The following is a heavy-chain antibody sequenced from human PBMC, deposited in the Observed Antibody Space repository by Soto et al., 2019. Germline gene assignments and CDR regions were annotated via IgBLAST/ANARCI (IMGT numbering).Heavy chain of an antibody. CDR1: GGSISSGGYS. CDR3: ARALRFLEWSPMNAFDI. Sequence: PLSLTCAVSGGSISSGGYSWSWIRQPPGKGLEWIGYIYHSGSTYYNPSLKSRVTISVDRSKNQFSLKLSSVTAADTAVYYCARALRFLEWSPMNAFDIWGQGTMVTVSS. CDR2: IYHSGST. J-gene: IGHJ3*02. V-gene: IGHV4-30-2*01. D-gene: IGHD3-3*01.